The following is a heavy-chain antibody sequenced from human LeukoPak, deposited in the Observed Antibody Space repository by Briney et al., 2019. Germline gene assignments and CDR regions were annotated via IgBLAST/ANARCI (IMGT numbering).Heavy chain of an antibody. CDR3: ARRPYCSSTSCYSGWFDP. Sequence: SETLSLTCSVSGGSIRSYYWSWIRQSPGKGLEWIGFVYYTGSTNYNPSLKSRVTISVDTSKNQFSLKLSSVTAADTAMYYCARRPYCSSTSCYSGWFDPWGQGTLVTVSS. D-gene: IGHD2-2*02. J-gene: IGHJ5*02. V-gene: IGHV4-59*08. CDR1: GGSIRSYY. CDR2: VYYTGST.